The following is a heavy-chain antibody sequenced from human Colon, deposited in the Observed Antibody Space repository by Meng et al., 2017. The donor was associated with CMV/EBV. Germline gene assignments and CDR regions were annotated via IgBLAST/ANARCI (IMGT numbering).Heavy chain of an antibody. D-gene: IGHD3-22*01. CDR1: GLTFRSDD. Sequence: VQVLGSGVRLGHAEGLPGPPCAVFGLTFRSDDMGWGLQGQGKGLEWVSAISGSGGSTYNADSVMGRLTISRDNSKNTLYLQMNSLRAEDTAVYYCAHSKPMIVAPGFDYWGQGTLVTVSS. CDR2: ISGSGGST. CDR3: AHSKPMIVAPGFDY. V-gene: IGHV3-23*01. J-gene: IGHJ4*02.